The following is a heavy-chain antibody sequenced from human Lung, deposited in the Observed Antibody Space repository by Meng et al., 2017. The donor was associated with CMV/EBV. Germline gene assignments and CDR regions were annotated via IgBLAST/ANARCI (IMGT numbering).Heavy chain of an antibody. J-gene: IGHJ4*02. Sequence: RFSCAASGFIFSSYEMNWVRQAPGKGLEWVSYISSSGSTIYYADSVKGRFTISRDDAKNSLYLQMNSMGDEDTAVYYCAREGVYYDSSGYLDYWGKGTLVTVSS. V-gene: IGHV3-48*03. CDR2: ISSSGSTI. D-gene: IGHD3-22*01. CDR1: GFIFSSYE. CDR3: AREGVYYDSSGYLDY.